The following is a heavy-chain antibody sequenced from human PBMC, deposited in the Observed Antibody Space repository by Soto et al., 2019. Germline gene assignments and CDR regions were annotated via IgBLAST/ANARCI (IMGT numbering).Heavy chain of an antibody. V-gene: IGHV3-30*18. Sequence: GWSLRLSCQASGFNFDNYGMHWVRQAPGKGLEWVAVITYDGSFQYYADSVKGRFTISRDNSKNTLSLHLNTLKPEDTAVYHCAKDRVGGTFYSPLAFWGQGTLVTLSS. D-gene: IGHD1-7*01. CDR2: ITYDGSFQ. CDR3: AKDRVGGTFYSPLAF. J-gene: IGHJ4*02. CDR1: GFNFDNYG.